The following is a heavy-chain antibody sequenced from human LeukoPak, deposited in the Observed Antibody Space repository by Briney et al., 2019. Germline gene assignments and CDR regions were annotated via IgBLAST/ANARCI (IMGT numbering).Heavy chain of an antibody. V-gene: IGHV3-20*04. J-gene: IGHJ4*02. CDR3: AKDRSRTAAGYADY. CDR2: INWNGGST. Sequence: GGSLRLSCAASGFTFDDYGMSWVRQAPGKGLEWVSGINWNGGSTGYADSVKGRFTISRDNAKNSLYLQMNSLRAEDTAVYYCAKDRSRTAAGYADYWGQGTLVTVSS. CDR1: GFTFDDYG. D-gene: IGHD6-13*01.